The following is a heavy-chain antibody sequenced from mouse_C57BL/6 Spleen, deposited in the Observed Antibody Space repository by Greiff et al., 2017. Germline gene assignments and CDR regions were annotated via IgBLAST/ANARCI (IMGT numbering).Heavy chain of an antibody. CDR3: ARDSSGYVVY. CDR2: ISYDGSN. V-gene: IGHV3-6*01. Sequence: ESGPGLVKPSQSLSLTCSVTGYSITSGYYWNWIRQFPGNKLEWMGYISYDGSNNYNPSLKNRISITRDTSKNQFFLKLNSVTTEDTATYYCARDSSGYVVYWGQGTTLTVSS. J-gene: IGHJ2*01. D-gene: IGHD3-2*02. CDR1: GYSITSGYY.